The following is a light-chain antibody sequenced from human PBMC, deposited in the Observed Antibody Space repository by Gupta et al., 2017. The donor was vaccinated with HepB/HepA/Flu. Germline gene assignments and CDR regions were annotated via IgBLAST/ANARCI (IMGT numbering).Light chain of an antibody. CDR3: QQYYSIPYT. V-gene: IGKV4-1*01. Sequence: DIVMTQSPDSLAVSLVERATINCKSSQSVLYSSNNKNYLAWYHQKPGQPPKLLIYWASTRESGVPDRFSGSGSGTDFTLTINSLQAEDVAVYYCQQYYSIPYTFGQGTKLEIK. J-gene: IGKJ2*01. CDR2: WAS. CDR1: QSVLYSSNNKNY.